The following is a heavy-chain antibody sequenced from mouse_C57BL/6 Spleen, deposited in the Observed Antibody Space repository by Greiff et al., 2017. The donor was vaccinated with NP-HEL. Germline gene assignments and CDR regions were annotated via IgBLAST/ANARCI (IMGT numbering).Heavy chain of an antibody. CDR1: GYTFTNYW. CDR2: IYPGGGYP. CDR3: ARGTANWGFAY. J-gene: IGHJ3*01. V-gene: IGHV1-63*01. Sequence: QVQLQQSGAELVRPGTSVKMSCKASGYTFTNYWIGWAKQRPGHGLEWIGDIYPGGGYPNYNEKFKGKATLTADKSSSTAYMQFSSLTSEDSAIYYCARGTANWGFAYWGQGTLVTVSA. D-gene: IGHD4-1*01.